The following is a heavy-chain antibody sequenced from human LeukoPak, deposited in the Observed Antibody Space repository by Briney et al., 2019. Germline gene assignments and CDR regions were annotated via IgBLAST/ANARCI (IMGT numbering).Heavy chain of an antibody. CDR2: INTDGSVT. D-gene: IGHD5-24*01. J-gene: IGHJ6*04. CDR3: GRDNNYKVDV. CDR1: GFPFSNYW. Sequence: GGSLTLSCAASGFPFSNYWMLWVRQGPGKGLAWVSNINTDGSVTNYADSVKGRFSISRDNAKNTLYLQLNSPRAEDSAVYYCGRDNNYKVDVWGKGTTVTVSS. V-gene: IGHV3-74*01.